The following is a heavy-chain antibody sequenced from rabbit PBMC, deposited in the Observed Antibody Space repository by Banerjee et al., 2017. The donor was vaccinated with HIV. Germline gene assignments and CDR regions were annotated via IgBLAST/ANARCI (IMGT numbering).Heavy chain of an antibody. Sequence: QEQLEESGGDLVKPGASLTLTCTASGIDFSSYYYMCWVRQAPGKRPEWIACIYNGDDSTYYANWVNGRFSISKTSSTTVTLQMTNLTAADTATYFCARGVTYGYDGYDLWGQGTLVTVS. D-gene: IGHD6-1*01. J-gene: IGHJ3*01. CDR1: GIDFSSYYY. CDR3: ARGVTYGYDGYDL. CDR2: IYNGDDST. V-gene: IGHV1S45*01.